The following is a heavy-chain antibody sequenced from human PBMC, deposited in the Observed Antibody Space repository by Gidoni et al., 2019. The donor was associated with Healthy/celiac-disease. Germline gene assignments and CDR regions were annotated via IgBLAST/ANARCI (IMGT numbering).Heavy chain of an antibody. J-gene: IGHJ6*02. D-gene: IGHD3-3*01. CDR3: ARAPDFWSGYYHYYYGMDV. Sequence: QVQLVQSGAEVKKPGASVKVSCKASGYTFTGYYMHWVRQAPGQGLEWMGWINPNSGGTNYAQKFQGRVTMTRDTSISTAYMELSRLRSDDTAVYYCARAPDFWSGYYHYYYGMDVWGQGTTVTVSS. V-gene: IGHV1-2*02. CDR1: GYTFTGYY. CDR2: INPNSGGT.